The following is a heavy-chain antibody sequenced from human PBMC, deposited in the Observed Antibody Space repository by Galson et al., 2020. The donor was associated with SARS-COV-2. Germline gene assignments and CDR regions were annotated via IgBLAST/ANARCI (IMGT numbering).Heavy chain of an antibody. CDR2: ISYDGSNK. D-gene: IGHD1-7*01. CDR1: GFTFSSYA. CDR3: ARLPNYEDFDY. V-gene: IGHV3-30-3*01. J-gene: IGHJ4*02. Sequence: GGSLRLSCAASGFTFSSYAMHWVRQAPGKGLEWVAVISYDGSNKYYADSVKGRFTISRDNSKNTLYLQMNSLRAEDTAVYYCARLPNYEDFDYWGQGTLVTVSS.